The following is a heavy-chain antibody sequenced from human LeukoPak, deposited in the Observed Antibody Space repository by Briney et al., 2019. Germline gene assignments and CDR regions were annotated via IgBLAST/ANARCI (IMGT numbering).Heavy chain of an antibody. J-gene: IGHJ4*02. CDR3: ATGEGH. V-gene: IGHV3-7*01. Sequence: GGSLRLSRAASGFTFRTYWMRWVRRAPGKGLEWVATIKQDGSAKYYVDSVKGRFTISRDNAKKTLYLEMNTLRAEDTAVYYCATGEGHWGQGTLVTVSS. CDR1: GFTFRTYW. CDR2: IKQDGSAK. D-gene: IGHD2-21*01.